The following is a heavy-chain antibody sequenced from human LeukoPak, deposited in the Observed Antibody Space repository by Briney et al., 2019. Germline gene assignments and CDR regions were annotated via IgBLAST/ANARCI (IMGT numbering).Heavy chain of an antibody. CDR3: AKDPYLAVAGYYHYHRKDG. J-gene: IGHJ6*02. CDR1: GGSISSSSYY. V-gene: IGHV4-39*07. Sequence: SETLSLTCTVSGGSISSSSYYWGWIRQPPGKGLEWIGSIYYSGSTYYNPSLKSRVTISVDTSKNQFSLKLSSVTAADTAVYYCAKDPYLAVAGYYHYHRKDGWGQGTTVTVSS. D-gene: IGHD6-19*01. CDR2: IYYSGST.